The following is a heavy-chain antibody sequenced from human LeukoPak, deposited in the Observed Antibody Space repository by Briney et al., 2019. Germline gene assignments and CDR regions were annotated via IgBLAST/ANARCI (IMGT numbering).Heavy chain of an antibody. CDR3: ARVRPGSNYVDFDY. V-gene: IGHV3-23*01. CDR2: ISGSTGST. D-gene: IGHD4-11*01. J-gene: IGHJ4*02. Sequence: GGSLRLSCAASGFTFSNYAMNWVRQAPGKGLEWVSLISGSTGSTYYADSVKGRFSISRDNSKSTLYLQMNSLRAEDTAVYYCARVRPGSNYVDFDYWGQGTLVTVSS. CDR1: GFTFSNYA.